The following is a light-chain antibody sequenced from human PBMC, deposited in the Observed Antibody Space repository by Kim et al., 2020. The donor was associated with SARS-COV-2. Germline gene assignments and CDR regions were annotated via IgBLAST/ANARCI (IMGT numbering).Light chain of an antibody. Sequence: DIQLNQSPSILSASVGDRVTITCRASQSISSWLAWYQHKPGKAPKLLIYDASSLESGVPSRFSGSGSGTEFTLTISSLQPDDFASYYCQQYNSYRMYTFGQGTKLEI. CDR2: DAS. CDR3: QQYNSYRMYT. J-gene: IGKJ2*01. V-gene: IGKV1-5*01. CDR1: QSISSW.